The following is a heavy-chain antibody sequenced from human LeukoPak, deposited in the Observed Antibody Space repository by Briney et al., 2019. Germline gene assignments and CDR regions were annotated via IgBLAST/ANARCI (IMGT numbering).Heavy chain of an antibody. CDR1: GYTFTSYY. CDR2: INPNSGGT. J-gene: IGHJ4*02. CDR3: ARFGLTSSLDY. D-gene: IGHD2-2*01. Sequence: GASVKVSCKASGYTFTSYYMHWVRQAPGQGLEWMGWINPNSGGTNYAQKFQGRVTMTRDTSISTAYLQWSSLRASDTAMYFCARFGLTSSLDYWGQGTLVTVSS. V-gene: IGHV1-2*02.